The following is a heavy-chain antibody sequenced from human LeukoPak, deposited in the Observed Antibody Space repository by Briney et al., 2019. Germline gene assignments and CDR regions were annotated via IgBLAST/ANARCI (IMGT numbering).Heavy chain of an antibody. CDR1: GFTVSSNY. J-gene: IGHJ4*02. D-gene: IGHD3-22*01. CDR3: ARATYGSSGLFDY. CDR2: IYSGGST. V-gene: IGHV3-66*02. Sequence: PGRSLRLSCAASGFTVSSNYMSWVRQAPGKGLEWVSVIYSGGSTYYADSVKGRFTISRDNSKNTLYLQMNSLRAEDTAVYYCARATYGSSGLFDYWGQGTLVTVSS.